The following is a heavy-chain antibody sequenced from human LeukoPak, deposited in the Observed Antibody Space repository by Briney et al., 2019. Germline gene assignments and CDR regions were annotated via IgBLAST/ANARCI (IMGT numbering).Heavy chain of an antibody. CDR3: ARDPRCSSMSCYRSSFYGMDV. J-gene: IGHJ6*02. D-gene: IGHD2-2*01. CDR1: GFTFTSYG. Sequence: GGSLRLSCAASGFTFTSYGMHWVRQAPGKGLEWVALITYDGYYKYYSDSVKGRFTISSDTSKNTMYLQMNSLRAEDTAVYYCARDPRCSSMSCYRSSFYGMDVWGQGTTVTVSS. CDR2: ITYDGYYK. V-gene: IGHV3-30*03.